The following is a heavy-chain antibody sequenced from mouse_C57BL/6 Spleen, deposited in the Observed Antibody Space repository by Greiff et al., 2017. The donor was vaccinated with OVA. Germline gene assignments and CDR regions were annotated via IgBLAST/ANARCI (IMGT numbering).Heavy chain of an antibody. D-gene: IGHD1-1*01. J-gene: IGHJ1*03. CDR2: IYPGDGDT. CDR3: ARDGYYYGSSYEYFDV. V-gene: IGHV1-82*01. CDR1: GYAFSRSW. Sequence: VQLQESGPELVKPGASVKISCKASGYAFSRSWMNWVKQRPGKGLEWIGRIYPGDGDTNYNGKFKGKATLTADKSSSTAYMQLSSLTSEDSAVYFCARDGYYYGSSYEYFDVWGTGTTVTVSS.